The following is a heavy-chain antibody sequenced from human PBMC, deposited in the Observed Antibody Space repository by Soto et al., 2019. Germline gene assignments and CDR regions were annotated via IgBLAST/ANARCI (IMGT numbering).Heavy chain of an antibody. V-gene: IGHV1-2*02. CDR1: GYTFTGYY. Sequence: ASVKVSCKASGYTFTGYYIHWVRQAPGQGLEWMGWTNPSNGGTNYAQKFQGRVTMTRDTSLSIGYMELTTLRSDDTAVFYCAREVGGGRQYYFDSWGLGTLATVSS. D-gene: IGHD3-16*01. J-gene: IGHJ4*02. CDR2: TNPSNGGT. CDR3: AREVGGGRQYYFDS.